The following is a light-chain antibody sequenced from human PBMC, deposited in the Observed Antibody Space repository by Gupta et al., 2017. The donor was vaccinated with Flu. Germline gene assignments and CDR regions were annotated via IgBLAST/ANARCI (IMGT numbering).Light chain of an antibody. CDR1: QSISSY. Sequence: DIQMTQSPSSLSASVGDRVTITCRASQSISSYLNWYQQKPGKAPKLLIYAASSLQSGVPSRFSGSGSGTDFTLTISRRQTEDFATYYWQQSYSTLTFGGGTKVEIK. V-gene: IGKV1-39*01. CDR2: AAS. J-gene: IGKJ4*01. CDR3: QQSYSTLT.